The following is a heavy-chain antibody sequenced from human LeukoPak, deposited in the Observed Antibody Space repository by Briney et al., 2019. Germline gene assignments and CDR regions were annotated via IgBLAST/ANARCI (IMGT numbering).Heavy chain of an antibody. CDR1: GFTFSSYE. J-gene: IGHJ6*02. Sequence: GGSLRLSCAASGFTFSSYEMNWVRQAPGKGLEWVSYISSSGSTIYYADSVKGRFTISRVNAKNSLYLQMNSLRAEDTAVYYCARDRYYDILTGYPLGYGMDVWGQGTTVTVSS. D-gene: IGHD3-9*01. V-gene: IGHV3-48*03. CDR3: ARDRYYDILTGYPLGYGMDV. CDR2: ISSSGSTI.